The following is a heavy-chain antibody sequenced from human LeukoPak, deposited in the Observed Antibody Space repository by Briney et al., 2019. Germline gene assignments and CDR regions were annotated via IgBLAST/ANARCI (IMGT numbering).Heavy chain of an antibody. CDR2: ISGSGGST. CDR1: GFTFSSYA. CDR3: ARDEDSSGYCDY. D-gene: IGHD3-22*01. J-gene: IGHJ4*02. Sequence: PGGSLRLSCAASGFTFSSYAMSWVRQAPGRGLEWVSAISGSGGSTYYADSVKGRFTISRDNAKNSLYLQMNSLRAEDTAVYYCARDEDSSGYCDYWGQGTLVTVSS. V-gene: IGHV3-23*01.